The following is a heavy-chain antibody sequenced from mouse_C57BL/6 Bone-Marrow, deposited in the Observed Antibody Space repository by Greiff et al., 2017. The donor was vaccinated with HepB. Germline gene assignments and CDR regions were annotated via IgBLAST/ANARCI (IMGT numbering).Heavy chain of an antibody. CDR2: ISYDGSN. J-gene: IGHJ2*01. Sequence: EVQLVESGPDLVKPSQSLSLTCSVTGYSITSGYYWNWIRQFPGNKLEWMGYISYDGSNNYNPSLKNRISITRDTSKNQFFLKLNSVTTEDTATYYCARKGPKGYFDYWGQGTTLTVSS. D-gene: IGHD6-5*01. CDR1: GYSITSGYY. CDR3: ARKGPKGYFDY. V-gene: IGHV3-6*01.